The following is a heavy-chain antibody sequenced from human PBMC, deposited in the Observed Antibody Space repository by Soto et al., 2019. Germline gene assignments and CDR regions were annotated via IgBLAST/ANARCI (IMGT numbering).Heavy chain of an antibody. Sequence: SETLSLTCTVSGGSITTYYWSWLRQPPGKGLEWIGYIYYSGSTNYNPSLKSRVTISVDTSKNQFSLKLSSVTAADTAVYYCARGRTYYAPWGQGTLVTVSS. CDR3: ARGRTYYAP. J-gene: IGHJ5*02. V-gene: IGHV4-59*08. CDR2: IYYSGST. CDR1: GGSITTYY. D-gene: IGHD3-3*01.